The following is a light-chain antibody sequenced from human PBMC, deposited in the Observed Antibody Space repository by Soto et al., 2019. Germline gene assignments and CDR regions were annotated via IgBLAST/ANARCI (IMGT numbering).Light chain of an antibody. J-gene: IGKJ4*01. Sequence: DIQMTQSPSTLSASVGDRVTITCRASQSVSRFLAWYQQKPGKAPRLLIYDASNLESGVPSGFSGSGSGTEYTLTISSLQPDDSATYYCQQCNSFSPTFGGGTKVDIK. CDR1: QSVSRF. CDR2: DAS. CDR3: QQCNSFSPT. V-gene: IGKV1-5*01.